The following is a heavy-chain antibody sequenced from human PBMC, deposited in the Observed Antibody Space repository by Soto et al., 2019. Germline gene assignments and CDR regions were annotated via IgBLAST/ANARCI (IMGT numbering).Heavy chain of an antibody. CDR2: ISYDGSNK. D-gene: IGHD3-22*01. Sequence: PGGSLRLSCAASGFTFSSYAMHWVRQAPGKGLEWVAVISYDGSNKYYADSVKGRFTISRDNSKNTLYLQMNSLRAEDTAVYYCAREAYPYYYDSSGLDYWGQGTLVTVSS. J-gene: IGHJ4*02. V-gene: IGHV3-30-3*01. CDR1: GFTFSSYA. CDR3: AREAYPYYYDSSGLDY.